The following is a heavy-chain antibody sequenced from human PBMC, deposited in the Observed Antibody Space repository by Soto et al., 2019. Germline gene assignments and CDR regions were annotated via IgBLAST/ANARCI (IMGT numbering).Heavy chain of an antibody. V-gene: IGHV1-46*01. D-gene: IGHD2-21*02. Sequence: QVQLVQSGTEVKKPGASVKISCKASGYTFTGYYIYWVRQAPGQGLEFMGAINSGGGNTDYAQKFQGRVTVTRDTSTSTVYMELTSLRFDDTAVYYCAGGNCAGDCDFDYCGQGTLVTVSS. CDR1: GYTFTGYY. CDR2: INSGGGNT. CDR3: AGGNCAGDCDFDY. J-gene: IGHJ4*02.